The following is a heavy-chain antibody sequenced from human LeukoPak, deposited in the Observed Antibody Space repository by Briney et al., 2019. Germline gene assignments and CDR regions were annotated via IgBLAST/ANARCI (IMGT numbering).Heavy chain of an antibody. V-gene: IGHV4-4*07. Sequence: SETQSLTCPVSRGSISRYYWSWIRQPAGKGLEWIGRIYTCGSTNYNPSLKSRVTMSVDTSKNQFSLKLSSVTAADTAVYYCARDRSGTGPRLKYQLPHIGRFDPCGQGTLVTVSS. J-gene: IGHJ5*02. CDR1: RGSISRYY. CDR3: ARDRSGTGPRLKYQLPHIGRFDP. D-gene: IGHD2-2*01. CDR2: IYTCGST.